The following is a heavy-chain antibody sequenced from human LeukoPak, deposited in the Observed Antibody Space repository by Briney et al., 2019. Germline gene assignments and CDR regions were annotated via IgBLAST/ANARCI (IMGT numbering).Heavy chain of an antibody. J-gene: IGHJ3*02. CDR1: GFTFSSYG. D-gene: IGHD3-16*01. Sequence: GGSLRPSCAASGFTFSSYGMSWVRQDPGKGLEWLTGINGSGGRAYYADSVKGRFTISRDNSKNTVYLQVNGLRSEDTAVYYCARDLGDYGAFDIWGQGTMVTVSS. CDR3: ARDLGDYGAFDI. V-gene: IGHV3-23*01. CDR2: INGSGGRA.